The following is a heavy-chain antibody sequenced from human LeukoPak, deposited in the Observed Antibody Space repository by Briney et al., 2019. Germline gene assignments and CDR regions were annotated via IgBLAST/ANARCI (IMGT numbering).Heavy chain of an antibody. CDR1: GVTFSSYG. CDR3: AKDFGIYCSSTSCYEGFDY. D-gene: IGHD2-2*01. CDR2: IRYDGSNK. V-gene: IGHV3-30*02. Sequence: GGSLRPSCAASGVTFSSYGKHWVRQAPGKGLEWVAFIRYDGSNKYYADSVKGRFTISRDNSKNTLYLQMDSLRAEDTAVYYCAKDFGIYCSSTSCYEGFDYWGQGTLVTVSS. J-gene: IGHJ4*02.